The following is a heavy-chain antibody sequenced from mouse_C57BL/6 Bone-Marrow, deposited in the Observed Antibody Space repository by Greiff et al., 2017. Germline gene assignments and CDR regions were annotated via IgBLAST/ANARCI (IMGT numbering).Heavy chain of an antibody. J-gene: IGHJ2*01. CDR2: FYPGSGSI. D-gene: IGHD2-4*01. V-gene: IGHV1-62-2*01. Sequence: QVQLKQSGAELVKPGASVKLSCKASGYIFTEYTIHWVKQRSGQGLEWIGWFYPGSGSIKYNERFKDKATLTADKSSNTVYMELSRLTSEDSAVYDCARHERYYDYEGYIDYWGQGTTLTVSS. CDR3: ARHERYYDYEGYIDY. CDR1: GYIFTEYT.